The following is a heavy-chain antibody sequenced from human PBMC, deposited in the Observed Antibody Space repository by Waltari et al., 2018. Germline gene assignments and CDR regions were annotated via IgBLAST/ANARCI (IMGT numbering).Heavy chain of an antibody. V-gene: IGHV3-23*01. J-gene: IGHJ4*02. CDR1: GFTFSSSA. Sequence: EVQLLESGGGLVQPGGSLRLFCAASGFTFSSSAMSWIRQAPGKGLEWVSAISGSGGSTYYADSVKGRFTISRDNSKNTLYLQMNSLRAEDTAVYYCAKGLRGIDFDYFDYWGQGTLVTVSS. CDR2: ISGSGGST. D-gene: IGHD3-16*01. CDR3: AKGLRGIDFDYFDY.